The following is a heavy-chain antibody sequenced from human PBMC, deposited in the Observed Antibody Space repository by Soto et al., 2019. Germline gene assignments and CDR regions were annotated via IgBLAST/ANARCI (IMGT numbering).Heavy chain of an antibody. CDR2: IYYRGTT. CDR1: GGSIDSYY. D-gene: IGHD4-17*01. CDR3: ARDYGDYQFDY. Sequence: SETLSLTCTVFGGSIDSYYWSWIRQAPGKGLEWIGNIYYRGTTYYNPSLKSRVTISVDTSKNQFSLKLASVTAADTAVYYCARDYGDYQFDYWGQGTLVTVSS. V-gene: IGHV4-59*04. J-gene: IGHJ4*02.